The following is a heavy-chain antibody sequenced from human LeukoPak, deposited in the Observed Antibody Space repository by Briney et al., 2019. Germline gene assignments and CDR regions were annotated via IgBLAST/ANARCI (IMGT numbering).Heavy chain of an antibody. CDR3: ASFPRPELEFIILDY. J-gene: IGHJ4*02. CDR2: ISGRGGIT. CDR1: GFTFSSYA. D-gene: IGHD1-1*01. V-gene: IGHV3-23*01. Sequence: GGSLRLSCAASGFTFSSYAMTWVRQVPGKGLEWVSGISGRGGITSYADSVKGRFTISRDNSKNILYLQLNSLRAEDTAVYYCASFPRPELEFIILDYWGQGTLVTVSS.